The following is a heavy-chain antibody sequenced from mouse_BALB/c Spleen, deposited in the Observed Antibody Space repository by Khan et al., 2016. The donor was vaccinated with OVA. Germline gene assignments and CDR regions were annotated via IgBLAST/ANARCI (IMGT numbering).Heavy chain of an antibody. V-gene: IGHV1S132*01. Sequence: QVQLKQSGGDLVRPGASVKLSCKTSGYIFTSYWIHWVKQWSGQGLEWIARIYPGTGSIYYNENFKDKATLTADISSSTAYMQLGSLKSEDSAVYLDAGGSGCGSYFDYWGQGTLVTVSA. J-gene: IGHJ3*01. D-gene: IGHD1-1*02. CDR1: GYIFTSYW. CDR2: IYPGTGSI. CDR3: AGGSGCGSYFDY.